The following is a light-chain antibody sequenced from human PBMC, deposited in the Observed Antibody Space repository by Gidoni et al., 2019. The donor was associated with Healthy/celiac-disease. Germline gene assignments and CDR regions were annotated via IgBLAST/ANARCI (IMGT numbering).Light chain of an antibody. V-gene: IGLV3-1*01. J-gene: IGLJ2*01. CDR2: QDS. Sequence: SYELTQPPSVSVSPGQTASITCSGDKLGDKYACWYQQKPGQSPVLVIYQDSKRPSEFPERFSCSKSGNTATLTISGTQAMDEADYYCQAWDSSTVVFGGGTKLTVL. CDR3: QAWDSSTVV. CDR1: KLGDKY.